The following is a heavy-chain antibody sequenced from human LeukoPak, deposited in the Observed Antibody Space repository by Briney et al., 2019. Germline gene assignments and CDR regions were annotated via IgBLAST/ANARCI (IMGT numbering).Heavy chain of an antibody. D-gene: IGHD4-23*01. CDR3: ARGTRYGGKTPEAFDI. J-gene: IGHJ3*02. CDR1: GGSISSSSYY. CDR2: IYYSGST. Sequence: SETLSLTCTVSGGSISSSSYYWGWIRQPLGKGLEWIGSIYYSGSTYYNPSLKSRVTISVDTSKNQFSLKLSSVTAADTAVYYCARGTRYGGKTPEAFDIWGQGTMVTVSS. V-gene: IGHV4-39*07.